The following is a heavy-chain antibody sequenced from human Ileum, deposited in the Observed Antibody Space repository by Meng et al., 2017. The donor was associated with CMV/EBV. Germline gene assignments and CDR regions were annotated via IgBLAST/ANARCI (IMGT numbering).Heavy chain of an antibody. V-gene: IGHV3-64*02. D-gene: IGHD3/OR15-3a*01. CDR1: GITFSSYA. J-gene: IGHJ4*02. CDR2: ISSNGASA. CDR3: ARCWRGLYDY. Sequence: LSCAVSGITFSSYALPSVRQAPWNGLEYGSGISSNGASAYYAVSVKGRFSISRDDSKNTLYLPMGRLIADDTGVYYCARCWRGLYDYWGQGTLVTVSS.